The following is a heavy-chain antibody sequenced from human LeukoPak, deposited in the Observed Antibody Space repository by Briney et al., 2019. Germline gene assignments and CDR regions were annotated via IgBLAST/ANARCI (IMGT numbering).Heavy chain of an antibody. CDR2: ISYDGSIK. CDR3: ARIGVQDDWDIPFDN. V-gene: IGHV3-30*04. CDR1: GFTLSRYA. D-gene: IGHD3-9*01. J-gene: IGHJ4*02. Sequence: GGSLRLSCAVSGFTLSRYAMHWVRQPPGKGPVWVAVISYDGSIKYYADSVKGRFTISRDNSNNTAYLRMTSLRGEDTVVYYCARIGVQDDWDIPFDNWGQDTLVAVSS.